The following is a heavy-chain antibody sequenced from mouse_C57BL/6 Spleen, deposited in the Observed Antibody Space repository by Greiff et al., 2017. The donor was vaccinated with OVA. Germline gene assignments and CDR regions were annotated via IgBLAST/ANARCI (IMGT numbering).Heavy chain of an antibody. CDR1: GYTFTSYW. Sequence: QVQLQQPGAELVRPGTSVKLSCKASGYTFTSYWMHWVKQRPGQGLEWIGVIDPSDSSTNYNQKFKGKATLTVDTSSSTAYMQLSSLTSEDSAVYYCARPITTVVALYWYFDVWGTGTTVTVSS. J-gene: IGHJ1*03. CDR3: ARPITTVVALYWYFDV. CDR2: IDPSDSST. V-gene: IGHV1-59*01. D-gene: IGHD1-1*01.